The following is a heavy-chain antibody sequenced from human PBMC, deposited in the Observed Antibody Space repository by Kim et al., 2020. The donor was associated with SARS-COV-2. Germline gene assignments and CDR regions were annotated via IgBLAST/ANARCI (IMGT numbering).Heavy chain of an antibody. V-gene: IGHV3-30*03. J-gene: IGHJ4*02. CDR2: ISYDGSNK. CDR1: GFTFSSYG. Sequence: GGSLRLSCAASGFTFSSYGMHWVRQAPGKGLEWVAVISYDGSNKYYADSVKGRFTISRDNSKNTLYLQMNSLRAEDTAVYYCASLREDFDYWGQGTLVTVSS. D-gene: IGHD5-12*01. CDR3: ASLREDFDY.